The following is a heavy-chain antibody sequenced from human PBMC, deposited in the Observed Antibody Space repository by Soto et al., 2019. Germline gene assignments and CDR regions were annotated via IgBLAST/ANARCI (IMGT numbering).Heavy chain of an antibody. CDR2: ISGSGGST. V-gene: IGHV3-23*01. D-gene: IGHD3-22*01. CDR1: GFTFSSYA. CDR3: AKISGSSGYWRDYFDY. Sequence: PGGSLRLSCAASGFTFSSYAMSWVRQAPGKGLEWVSAISGSGGSTYYADSVKGRFTISRDNSKNTLYLQMNSLRAEDTAVYYCAKISGSSGYWRDYFDYWGQGTLVTVSS. J-gene: IGHJ4*02.